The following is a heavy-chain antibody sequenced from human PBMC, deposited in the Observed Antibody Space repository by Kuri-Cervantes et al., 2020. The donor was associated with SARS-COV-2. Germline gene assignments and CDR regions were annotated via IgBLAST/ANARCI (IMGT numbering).Heavy chain of an antibody. D-gene: IGHD1-7*01. CDR2: IDWDDDK. CDR3: ARVTGTTSCQYCYFDY. V-gene: IGHV2-70*11. Sequence: SGPTLVKPTQTLTLTCTFSGFSLSTSGMCVSWIRQPPGKALKWLARIDWDDDKYYSTSLKSRLTIIKDTSKNQVVLTMTNMDPVDTATYYCARVTGTTSCQYCYFDYWGQGTLVTVSS. J-gene: IGHJ4*02. CDR1: GFSLSTSGMC.